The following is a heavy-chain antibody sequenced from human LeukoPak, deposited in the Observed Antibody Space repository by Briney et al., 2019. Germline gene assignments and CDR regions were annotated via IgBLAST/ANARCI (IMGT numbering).Heavy chain of an antibody. CDR1: GFTVSSNY. CDR3: ASLENYYYDSSGPDY. Sequence: GGSLRLSCAASGFTVSSNYMSWVRQAPGKGLEGGSVIYSGGSTYYADSVKGRFTISRDNSKNTLYLQMNSLRAEDTAVYYCASLENYYYDSSGPDYWGQGTLVTVSS. D-gene: IGHD3-22*01. J-gene: IGHJ4*02. CDR2: IYSGGST. V-gene: IGHV3-66*01.